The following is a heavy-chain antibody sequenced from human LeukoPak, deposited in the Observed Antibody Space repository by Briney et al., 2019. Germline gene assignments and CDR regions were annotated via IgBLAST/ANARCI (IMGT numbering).Heavy chain of an antibody. V-gene: IGHV6-1*01. CDR3: VKGYAFDP. CDR2: TYYRSRWYN. D-gene: IGHD2-15*01. Sequence: SQALSLTCAISGDSVSNTTTAWDWIRQSPSRGLEWLGRTYYRSRWYNEYAVSVKGRITINPDTSKDQLSLQLNSVTPEDTAVYYCVKGYAFDPWGQGTLVTVSS. CDR1: GDSVSNTTTA. J-gene: IGHJ5*02.